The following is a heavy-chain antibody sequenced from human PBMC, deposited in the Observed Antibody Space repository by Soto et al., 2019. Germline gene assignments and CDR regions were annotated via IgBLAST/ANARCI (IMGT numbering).Heavy chain of an antibody. J-gene: IGHJ4*02. CDR3: ALRNMAVVPEY. D-gene: IGHD3-22*01. CDR2: LYYGRSA. CDR1: GYSISSYY. V-gene: IGHV4-59*01. Sequence: QVPLQESGPGLVKPSETLSLTCAVSGYSISSYYCMWIRQPPGKGLESIGYLYYGRSANYNPSLKRRVTSAVDTSTHQCSLPLSAMTAADTAVYYCALRNMAVVPEYWGQGTLVTVSS.